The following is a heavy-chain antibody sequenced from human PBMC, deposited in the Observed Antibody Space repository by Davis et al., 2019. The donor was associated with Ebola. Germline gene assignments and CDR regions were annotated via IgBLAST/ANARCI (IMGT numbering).Heavy chain of an antibody. CDR2: INPNSGGT. CDR1: GYTFTGYY. CDR3: ARSSYYYYMDV. V-gene: IGHV1-2*02. J-gene: IGHJ6*03. D-gene: IGHD6-6*01. Sequence: ASVQVSCKASGYTFTGYYMHWVRQAPGQGLGWMGWINPNSGGTNYAQKFQERVTITRDMSTSTAYMELSSLRSEDTAVYYCARSSYYYYMDVWGKGTTVTVSS.